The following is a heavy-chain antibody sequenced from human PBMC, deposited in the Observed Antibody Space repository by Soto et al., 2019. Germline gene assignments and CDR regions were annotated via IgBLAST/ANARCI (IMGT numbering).Heavy chain of an antibody. J-gene: IGHJ4*02. Sequence: QVQLVESGGGVVQPGRSLRLSCAASGFTFSSYGMHWVRQAPSKGLEWVAVISYAGRNNYYADSVKDRFTISRDNSKNTLYLQMNSLRAEDTAVYYCAKALSPTSQYCFDYWGQGTLVTVSS. CDR1: GFTFSSYG. CDR3: AKALSPTSQYCFDY. V-gene: IGHV3-30*18. CDR2: ISYAGRNN. D-gene: IGHD4-4*01.